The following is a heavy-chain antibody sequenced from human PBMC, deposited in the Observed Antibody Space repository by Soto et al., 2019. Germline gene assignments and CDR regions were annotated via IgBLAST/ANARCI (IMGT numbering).Heavy chain of an antibody. CDR3: ARRKERSGPYYLDL. V-gene: IGHV1-8*01. D-gene: IGHD6-25*01. CDR2: MNPNNGNA. J-gene: IGHJ4*02. CDR1: GFTFITYD. Sequence: ASVKVSCKASGFTFITYDLSWVRQSAGQGLEWMGCMNPNNGNAGFAQRFRGRINMTRNTSIITAYLELSSLRSDDSAVYFFARRKERSGPYYLDLWGQATQVTASS.